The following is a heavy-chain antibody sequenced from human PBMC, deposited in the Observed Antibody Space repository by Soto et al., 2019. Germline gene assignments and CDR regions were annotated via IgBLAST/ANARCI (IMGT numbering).Heavy chain of an antibody. J-gene: IGHJ4*02. CDR3: ARTLYGDNVDY. V-gene: IGHV1-8*01. Sequence: GASVKVSCKASGGSLSNYGISWVRQAPGQGLEWMGGMNPNSGNAGYAQKFQGRVTMTRNTSISTAYMELSSLRSEDTAVYYCARTLYGDNVDYWGQGTLVTVSS. CDR2: MNPNSGNA. D-gene: IGHD4-17*01. CDR1: GGSLSNYG.